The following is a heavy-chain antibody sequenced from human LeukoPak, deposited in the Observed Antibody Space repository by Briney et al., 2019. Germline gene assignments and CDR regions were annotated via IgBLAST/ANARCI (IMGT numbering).Heavy chain of an antibody. J-gene: IGHJ6*03. CDR1: GFTFSNFE. D-gene: IGHD3-3*01. CDR2: IDFSGVTI. CDR3: ARGFGVANYYSMDV. V-gene: IGHV3-48*03. Sequence: GGSLRLSCAASGFTFSNFEMNWVRQAPGKGLEWVSYIDFSGVTINYADSVKGRFTIARDNTRNSVYLQMNSLRVEDMAIYYCARGFGVANYYSMDVWGKGTTVTISS.